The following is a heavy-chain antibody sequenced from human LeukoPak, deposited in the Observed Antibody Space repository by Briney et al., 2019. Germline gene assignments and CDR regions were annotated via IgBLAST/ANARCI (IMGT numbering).Heavy chain of an antibody. J-gene: IGHJ4*02. V-gene: IGHV3-33*01. CDR3: ARDRGYTYGHPLDY. Sequence: GGSLRLSCAASGFTFSTYVIHWVRQAPGKGLEWVALIWHDGSNKYYGDSVKDRFTISRDNSKNTLYLQMDSLRDEDTAVYYCARDRGYTYGHPLDYWGQETLVTVSS. CDR1: GFTFSTYV. D-gene: IGHD5-18*01. CDR2: IWHDGSNK.